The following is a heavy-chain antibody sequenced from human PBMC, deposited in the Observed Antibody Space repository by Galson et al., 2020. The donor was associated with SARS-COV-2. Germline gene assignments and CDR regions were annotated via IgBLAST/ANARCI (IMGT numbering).Heavy chain of an antibody. J-gene: IGHJ6*02. CDR2: ISYDGDIK. CDR3: AKTTSSYYFYYYGMDV. Sequence: LSLTCAASGFTFSTYGMHWVRQAPGKGLEWVAVISYDGDIKYYADSVKGRFTISRDNSKNTLYLQMNSLRAEDTAVYYCAKTTSSYYFYYYGMDVWGQGTTVTVSS. D-gene: IGHD1-1*01. CDR1: GFTFSTYG. V-gene: IGHV3-30*18.